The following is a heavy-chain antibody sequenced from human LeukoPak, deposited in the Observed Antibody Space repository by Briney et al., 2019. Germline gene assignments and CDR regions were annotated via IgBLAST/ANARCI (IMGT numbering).Heavy chain of an antibody. D-gene: IGHD5-18*01. CDR2: INPNSGGT. Sequence: GASVKVSCKASGYTFTGYYMHWVRQAPGQGLEWMGWINPNSGGTNYAQKFQGRVTMTRDTSISTAYMELRSLRSDDTAVYYCAREVQLWSTSDYWGQGTLVTVSS. CDR1: GYTFTGYY. J-gene: IGHJ4*02. V-gene: IGHV1-2*02. CDR3: AREVQLWSTSDY.